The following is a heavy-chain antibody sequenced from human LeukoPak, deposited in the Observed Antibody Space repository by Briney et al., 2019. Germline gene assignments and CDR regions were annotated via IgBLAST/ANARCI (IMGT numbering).Heavy chain of an antibody. D-gene: IGHD5-18*01. Sequence: ASVKVSCKASGYIFTGYYMHWVRQAPGQGLEGMGWINPNSGDTNYAQKFQGRVTMTRDTSISTAYMELSRLRSDDTAVYYCARRSGYSYTDYWGQGTLVTVSS. V-gene: IGHV1-2*02. CDR1: GYIFTGYY. CDR3: ARRSGYSYTDY. J-gene: IGHJ4*02. CDR2: INPNSGDT.